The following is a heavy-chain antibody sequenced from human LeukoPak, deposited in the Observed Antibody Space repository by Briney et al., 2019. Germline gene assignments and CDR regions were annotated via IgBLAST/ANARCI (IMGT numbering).Heavy chain of an antibody. Sequence: GESLKISCKGSGYSFSSYWIGWVRQMPGRGLEWMGITYPGDSETRYSPSFQGQVTISADKSISTAYLQWSSLKASDTAMYYCARSYGRRFDYWGQGTLVTVSS. CDR2: TYPGDSET. V-gene: IGHV5-51*01. D-gene: IGHD2-15*01. CDR3: ARSYGRRFDY. J-gene: IGHJ4*02. CDR1: GYSFSSYW.